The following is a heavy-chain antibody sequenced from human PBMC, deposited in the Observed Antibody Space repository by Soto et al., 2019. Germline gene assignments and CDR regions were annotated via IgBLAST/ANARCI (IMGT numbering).Heavy chain of an antibody. CDR3: ARGPPIMYYGTGGYYYFDY. J-gene: IGHJ4*02. CDR1: GGSISNYY. Sequence: SETLSLTCTVSGGSISNYYWSWIRQPPGRGLEWIGHIFYSGSTNYNPALKSRVTISVDTSKNQFSLKLTSVTAADTAVYYCARGPPIMYYGTGGYYYFDYWGQGTLVTVSS. D-gene: IGHD2-8*02. CDR2: IFYSGST. V-gene: IGHV4-59*12.